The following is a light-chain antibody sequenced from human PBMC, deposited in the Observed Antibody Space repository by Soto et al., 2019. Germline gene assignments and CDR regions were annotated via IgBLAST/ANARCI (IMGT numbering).Light chain of an antibody. Sequence: DIQKTQSPSSLSASVGDRVTITCRASQNVDNCVSWYQQTPGKAPKLLIYASSTLQSGVPSRFSGSGSGTDFTLTISGLQRGDLATYYCLHTHSAPATFGQGTRVDIK. J-gene: IGKJ1*01. CDR3: LHTHSAPAT. V-gene: IGKV1-39*01. CDR1: QNVDNC. CDR2: ASS.